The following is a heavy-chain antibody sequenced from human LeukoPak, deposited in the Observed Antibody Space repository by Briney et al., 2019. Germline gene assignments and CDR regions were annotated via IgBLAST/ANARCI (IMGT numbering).Heavy chain of an antibody. J-gene: IGHJ4*02. Sequence: GRSLRLSCAASGFTFSSYGMHWVRQAPGKGLEWVAVIWYDGSNKYYADSVKGRFTISRDNSKNTLYLQVNSLRAEDTAVYYCARDHNWGYSYGSSFDYRGQGTLVTVSS. CDR1: GFTFSSYG. D-gene: IGHD5-18*01. V-gene: IGHV3-33*01. CDR3: ARDHNWGYSYGSSFDY. CDR2: IWYDGSNK.